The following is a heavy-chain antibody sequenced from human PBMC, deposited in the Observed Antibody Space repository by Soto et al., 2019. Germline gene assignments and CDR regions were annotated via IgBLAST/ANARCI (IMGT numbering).Heavy chain of an antibody. D-gene: IGHD3-16*01. CDR2: MNAKSGDT. CDR3: ARGNTFNYAGFEV. V-gene: IGHV1-8*01. CDR1: GYTFSDFD. Sequence: ASVKVSCKASGYTFSDFDINWLRQAAGQGPEWMGWMNAKSGDTFSAQRLQGKFNMTWDTSLSTAYMEVGSLTSDDAAIYYCARGNTFNYAGFEVWGQGTMVIVS. J-gene: IGHJ3*01.